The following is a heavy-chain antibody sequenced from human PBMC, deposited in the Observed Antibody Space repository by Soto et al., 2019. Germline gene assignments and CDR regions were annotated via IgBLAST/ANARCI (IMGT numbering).Heavy chain of an antibody. CDR2: INPNTGGT. CDR3: SFAPNWTYQLTRY. V-gene: IGHV1-2*02. Sequence: SVKVSCKASGYTFAGHYIHWVRQAPGQGLEWMGWINPNTGGTNLARKFQGRVTMTRDTSITTAYMELSRLTSDDRAVYYCSFAPNWTYQLTRYWGRGTQVTVSS. J-gene: IGHJ4*02. D-gene: IGHD2-2*01. CDR1: GYTFAGHY.